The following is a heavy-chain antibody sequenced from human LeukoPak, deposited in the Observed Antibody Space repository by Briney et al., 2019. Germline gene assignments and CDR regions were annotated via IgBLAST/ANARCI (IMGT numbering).Heavy chain of an antibody. CDR2: INHSGST. Sequence: SEILSLTCAVYGGSFSGYYWGWIRQPPGKGLEWIGEINHSGSTNYNPSLKSRVTISVDTSKNQFSLKLSSVTAADTAVYYCARFLRGYSYGSYDYWGQGTLVTVSS. J-gene: IGHJ4*02. CDR3: ARFLRGYSYGSYDY. CDR1: GGSFSGYY. D-gene: IGHD5-18*01. V-gene: IGHV4-34*01.